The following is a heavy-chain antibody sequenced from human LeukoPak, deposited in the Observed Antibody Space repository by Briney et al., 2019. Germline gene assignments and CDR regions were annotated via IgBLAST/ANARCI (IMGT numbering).Heavy chain of an antibody. Sequence: GGSLRLSCAASGFIVNRNYMNWVRQAPGKGLEWVSVIYSGGSTYYADSVKGRFTISRDKSKNTLYLQMNSLRAEDTAVYYCARTADTYGQMGFDCWGQGTLVTVSA. D-gene: IGHD2-8*01. CDR3: ARTADTYGQMGFDC. CDR1: GFIVNRNY. J-gene: IGHJ4*02. CDR2: IYSGGST. V-gene: IGHV3-53*01.